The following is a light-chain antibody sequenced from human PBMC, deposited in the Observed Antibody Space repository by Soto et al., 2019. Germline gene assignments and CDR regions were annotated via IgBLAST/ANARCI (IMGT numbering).Light chain of an antibody. CDR2: ENH. CDR1: SSNIGNNH. Sequence: QSALTQPPSVSAAPVQKVTISCSGSSSNIGNNHVSWYQHLPGTAPKLLISENHKRPSGIPDRFSAPKSGTSAPLGITGLQTGDEADYYCRAWDSNLSADVFGTGTKVTV. V-gene: IGLV1-51*02. CDR3: RAWDSNLSADV. J-gene: IGLJ1*01.